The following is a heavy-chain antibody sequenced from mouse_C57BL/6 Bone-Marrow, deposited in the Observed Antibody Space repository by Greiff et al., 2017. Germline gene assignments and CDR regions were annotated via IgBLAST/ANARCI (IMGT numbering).Heavy chain of an antibody. J-gene: IGHJ2*01. CDR2: IWTGGGT. CDR3: ARNDYGSSLYFDY. D-gene: IGHD1-1*01. Sequence: VKLMESGPGLVAPSQSLSITCTVSGFSLTSYAISWVRQPPGKGLAWLGVIWTGGGTNYNSAPKSRLSISKDNSKSQVFLKMNSLQTDDTARYYRARNDYGSSLYFDYWGQGTTLTGSS. CDR1: GFSLTSYA. V-gene: IGHV2-9-1*01.